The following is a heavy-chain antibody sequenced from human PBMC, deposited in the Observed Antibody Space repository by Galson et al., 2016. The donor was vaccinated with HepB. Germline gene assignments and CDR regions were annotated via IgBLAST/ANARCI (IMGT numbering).Heavy chain of an antibody. CDR2: ISSSSSTI. CDR1: GFSVSNHH. Sequence: SLRLSCAVSGFSVSNHHVKWVRQAPGKGLEWVSYISSSSSTIYYADSVKGRFTISRDNAKNSLYLQMNSLRDEDTAVYYCARAFRYYDYVWGSYRGGAFDIWGQGTMVTVSS. J-gene: IGHJ3*02. D-gene: IGHD3-16*02. V-gene: IGHV3-48*02. CDR3: ARAFRYYDYVWGSYRGGAFDI.